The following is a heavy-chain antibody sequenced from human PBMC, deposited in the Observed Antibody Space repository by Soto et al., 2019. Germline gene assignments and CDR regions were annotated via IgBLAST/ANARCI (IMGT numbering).Heavy chain of an antibody. CDR1: GFTFSSYA. CDR3: ASPRAYYYDSSGYYSRPLNFDY. D-gene: IGHD3-22*01. J-gene: IGHJ4*02. V-gene: IGHV3-30-3*01. Sequence: GGSLRLSCAASGFTFSSYAMHWVRQAPGKGLEWVAVISYDGSNKYYADSVKGRFTISRDNSKNTLYLQMNSLRAEDTAVYYCASPRAYYYDSSGYYSRPLNFDYWGQGTLVTVSS. CDR2: ISYDGSNK.